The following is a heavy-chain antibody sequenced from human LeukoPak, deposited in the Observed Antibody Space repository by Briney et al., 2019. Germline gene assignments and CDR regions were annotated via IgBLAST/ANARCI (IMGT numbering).Heavy chain of an antibody. Sequence: GGSLRLSCAASGFTFSSYEMNWVRQAPGKGLEGVSYISSSGSTIYYADSVKGRFTISRDNAKNSLYLQMNSLRAEDTAVYYCAELGITMIGGVWGRGTTVTISS. J-gene: IGHJ6*04. CDR3: AELGITMIGGV. D-gene: IGHD3-10*02. CDR1: GFTFSSYE. CDR2: ISSSGSTI. V-gene: IGHV3-48*03.